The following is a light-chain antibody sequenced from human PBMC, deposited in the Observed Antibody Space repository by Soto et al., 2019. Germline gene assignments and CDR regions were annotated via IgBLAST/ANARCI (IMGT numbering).Light chain of an antibody. CDR1: SSNVGNNY. CDR3: GTWDSSLSLWV. J-gene: IGLJ3*02. Sequence: QSVLTQPPSVSAAPGQRVTMSCSGTSSNVGNNYVSWYQQLPGTAPKLLIFQTTERPSGIPDRFSGSKTGTAATLGITERQTGDEADYYCGTWDSSLSLWVFGGGTKVTVL. V-gene: IGLV1-51*02. CDR2: QTT.